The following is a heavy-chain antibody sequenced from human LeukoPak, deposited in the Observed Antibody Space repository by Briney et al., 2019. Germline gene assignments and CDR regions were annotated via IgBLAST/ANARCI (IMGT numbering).Heavy chain of an antibody. Sequence: PSETLSLTCTVSGGSISSSSYYWGWIRQPPGKGLEWIGSIYYSGSTYYNPSLKSRVTISVDTSKNQFSLKLSSVTAADTAVYYCARGSGYGFSPIVRYYYMDVWGKGTTVTVSS. CDR2: IYYSGST. CDR3: ARGSGYGFSPIVRYYYMDV. J-gene: IGHJ6*03. D-gene: IGHD3-22*01. V-gene: IGHV4-39*01. CDR1: GGSISSSSYY.